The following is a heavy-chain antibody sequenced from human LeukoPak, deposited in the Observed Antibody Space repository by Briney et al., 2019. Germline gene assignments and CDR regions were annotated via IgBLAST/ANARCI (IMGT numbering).Heavy chain of an antibody. D-gene: IGHD2/OR15-2a*01. J-gene: IGHJ4*02. CDR1: GYTFPRYG. V-gene: IGHV1-18*01. Sequence: ASVTVSCKASGYTFPRYGISWVRQAPGQGLEWMAWISANNGDTKYAQHLQDRVTLTTDTSTGTAYMELRSLTADDTALYYCARDTALVITPGGPDYWGRGTLVTVSS. CDR2: ISANNGDT. CDR3: ARDTALVITPGGPDY.